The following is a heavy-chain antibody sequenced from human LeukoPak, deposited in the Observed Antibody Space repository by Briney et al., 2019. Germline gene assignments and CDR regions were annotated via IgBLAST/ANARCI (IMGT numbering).Heavy chain of an antibody. CDR2: INTNGSPT. Sequence: GGSLRLSCAASGFTFSSYWMHWVRQAPGKGLVWVSRINTNGSPTQYADSVKGRFTISRDNAKNTLYLQMNSLRAEDTAVYYCAGDLISGSGSLGYWGQGTLVTVSS. D-gene: IGHD3-10*01. CDR1: GFTFSSYW. V-gene: IGHV3-74*01. J-gene: IGHJ4*02. CDR3: AGDLISGSGSLGY.